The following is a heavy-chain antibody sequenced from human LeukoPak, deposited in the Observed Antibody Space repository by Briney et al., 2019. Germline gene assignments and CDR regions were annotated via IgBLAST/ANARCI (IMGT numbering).Heavy chain of an antibody. Sequence: PGGSLRLSCAASGFTFSSHWMHWVRQAPGKGLVWVSHINSDGSTTNYADSVKGRFTISRDNAKNTLYLQMNSLRAEDTAVYYFARPPGPMVRGIIGYWGQGTLVTVSS. V-gene: IGHV3-74*01. CDR1: GFTFSSHW. CDR2: INSDGSTT. D-gene: IGHD3-10*01. J-gene: IGHJ4*02. CDR3: ARPPGPMVRGIIGY.